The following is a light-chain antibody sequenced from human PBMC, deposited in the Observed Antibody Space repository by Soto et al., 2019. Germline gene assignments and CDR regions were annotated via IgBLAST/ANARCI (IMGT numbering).Light chain of an antibody. CDR3: QKHDSATWT. J-gene: IGKJ1*01. CDR2: AAS. CDR1: QGISNY. V-gene: IGKV1-27*01. Sequence: DIQMTQSPSSLSASVGDRVTITCVASQGISNYLAWYQQKPGEVPKLLIYAASTLQSGVPSRFSGSGSGTDFALTISYLQTEDVATYYCQKHDSATWTFGQGTKVDIK.